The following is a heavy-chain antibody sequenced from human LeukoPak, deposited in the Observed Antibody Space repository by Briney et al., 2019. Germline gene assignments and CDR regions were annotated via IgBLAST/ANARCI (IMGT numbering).Heavy chain of an antibody. CDR1: GGSISSYY. D-gene: IGHD1-26*01. J-gene: IGHJ4*02. CDR2: IYYSGGT. V-gene: IGHV4-59*06. CDR3: ARDLGPTTGYFDY. Sequence: SETLSLTCTVSGGSISSYYWSWIRQHPGKGLEWIGYIYYSGGTYYNPSLKSRVTISVDTSNSQFSLRLSSVTAADTAVYYCARDLGPTTGYFDYWGQGILVTVSS.